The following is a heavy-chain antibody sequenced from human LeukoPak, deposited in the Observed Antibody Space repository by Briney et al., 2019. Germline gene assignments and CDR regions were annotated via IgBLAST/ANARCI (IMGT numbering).Heavy chain of an antibody. D-gene: IGHD5-18*01. J-gene: IGHJ4*02. CDR2: INHSGST. V-gene: IGHV4-34*01. Sequence: SETLSLTCAVYGGSFSGYYWSWIRQPPGKGLEWIGEINHSGSTNYNPSLKSRVTISVDTSKNQFSLKLSSVTAADTAVYYCASLLVDTAMAPRDYWGQGTVVTVSS. CDR3: ASLLVDTAMAPRDY. CDR1: GGSFSGYY.